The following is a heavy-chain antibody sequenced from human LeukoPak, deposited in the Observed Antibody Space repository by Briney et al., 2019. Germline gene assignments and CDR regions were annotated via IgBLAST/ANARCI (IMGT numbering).Heavy chain of an antibody. CDR1: GHTFTKYY. CDR2: IHPGSGDT. Sequence: ASVKVSCKASGHTFTKYYMHWVRQAPGQGLEWMGWIHPGSGDTNYAQKFQGMVTVPRDTSITTDYMELTSLGSDDTAVYYCASYASGYNWMKAWGQGTLVTVSS. D-gene: IGHD3-10*01. CDR3: ASYASGYNWMKA. V-gene: IGHV1-2*02. J-gene: IGHJ5*02.